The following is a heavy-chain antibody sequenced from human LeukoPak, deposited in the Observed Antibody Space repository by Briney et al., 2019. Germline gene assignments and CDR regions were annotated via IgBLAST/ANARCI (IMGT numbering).Heavy chain of an antibody. J-gene: IGHJ6*03. CDR3: ARLQYVSSGYYSYYYYMDV. Sequence: SETLSLTCTVSGGSISSYYWSWIRQPPGKGLEWIGYIYTSGSTNYNPSLKSRVTISVDTSKIQFSLKLSSVTAADTAVYYCARLQYVSSGYYSYYYYMDVWGKGTTVTVSS. CDR2: IYTSGST. V-gene: IGHV4-4*09. CDR1: GGSISSYY. D-gene: IGHD3-22*01.